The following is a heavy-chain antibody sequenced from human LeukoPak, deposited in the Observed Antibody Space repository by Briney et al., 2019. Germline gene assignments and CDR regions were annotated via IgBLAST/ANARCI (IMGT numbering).Heavy chain of an antibody. CDR1: GYSFTDYW. J-gene: IGHJ6*02. Sequence: GESLKISCKGSGYSFTDYWISWVRQMPGKGLEWMGRVDPSDSYTNYSPSFQGQVTISADKSVSTAYLQWSSLKASDTAMYYCARYPPGYYGMDVWGQGTTVTVSS. CDR2: VDPSDSYT. V-gene: IGHV5-10-1*04. CDR3: ARYPPGYYGMDV.